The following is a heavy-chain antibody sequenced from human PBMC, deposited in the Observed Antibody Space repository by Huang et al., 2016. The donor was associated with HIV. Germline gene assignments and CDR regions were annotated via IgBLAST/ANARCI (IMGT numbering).Heavy chain of an antibody. D-gene: IGHD2-21*01. CDR1: GESFSGYY. Sequence: QVQLQQWGGGLLKPSETLSLTCAVYGESFSGYYWSWIRQPPGKGLEWMGEINDSGSINHNPSLKSRVTVSDDTSKKQFSLKLSSVTAADTATYYCARGKILNGDSYYFDSWGQGTLVAVSS. V-gene: IGHV4-34*01. CDR3: ARGKILNGDSYYFDS. J-gene: IGHJ4*02. CDR2: INDSGSI.